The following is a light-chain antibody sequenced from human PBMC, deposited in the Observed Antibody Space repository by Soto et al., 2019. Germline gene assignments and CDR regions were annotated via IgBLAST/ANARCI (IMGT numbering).Light chain of an antibody. CDR3: QQYNTYWT. CDR1: QTISSW. CDR2: KAS. J-gene: IGKJ1*01. V-gene: IGKV1-5*03. Sequence: DIQQTQSARPLSRSVGARGTITCRASQTISSWLAWYQQKPGKAPKLLIYKASTLKSGVPSRFSGSGSGTEFTLIISSLQPEDFATYYCQQYNTYWTVGQGTKVDI.